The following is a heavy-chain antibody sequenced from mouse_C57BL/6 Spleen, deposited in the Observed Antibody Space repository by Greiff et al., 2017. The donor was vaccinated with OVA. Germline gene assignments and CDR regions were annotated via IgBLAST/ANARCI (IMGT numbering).Heavy chain of an antibody. J-gene: IGHJ1*03. Sequence: QVQLQQPGAELVKPGASVKLSCKASGYTFTSYWMHWVKQRPGRGLEWIGRIDPNSGGTKYNEKFKSKAILTVDKPSSTAYMQLSSLTSEDSAVYYCARSRITTVVANWYFDVWGTGTTVTVSS. CDR2: IDPNSGGT. D-gene: IGHD1-1*01. CDR1: GYTFTSYW. V-gene: IGHV1-72*01. CDR3: ARSRITTVVANWYFDV.